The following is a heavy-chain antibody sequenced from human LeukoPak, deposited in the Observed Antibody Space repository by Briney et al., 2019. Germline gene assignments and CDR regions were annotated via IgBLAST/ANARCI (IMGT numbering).Heavy chain of an antibody. CDR2: IYDRGST. Sequence: SGTLSLTCTVSGGSISSYYWSWIRQPPGKGLEWIGNIYDRGSTKYNPSLKSRVTISVDTSKNQFSLRLSSVTAADTAVYYCARGRTFDNWGQGTLVTVSS. CDR3: ARGRTFDN. CDR1: GGSISSYY. J-gene: IGHJ4*02. V-gene: IGHV4-59*01.